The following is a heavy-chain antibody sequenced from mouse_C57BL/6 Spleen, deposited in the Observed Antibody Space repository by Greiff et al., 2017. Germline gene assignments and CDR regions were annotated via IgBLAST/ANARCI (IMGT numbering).Heavy chain of an antibody. J-gene: IGHJ1*03. V-gene: IGHV1-47*01. CDR2: FHPYNDDT. CDR1: GYTFTTYP. D-gene: IGHD2-4*01. Sequence: VQLQQSGAELVKPGASVKMSCKASGYTFTTYPIEWMKQNHGKSLEWIGNFHPYNDDTKYNEKFKGKATLTVEKSSSTVYLELSRLTSDDSAVYYGARGYYDYDGADWYFDVWGTGTTVTVSS. CDR3: ARGYYDYDGADWYFDV.